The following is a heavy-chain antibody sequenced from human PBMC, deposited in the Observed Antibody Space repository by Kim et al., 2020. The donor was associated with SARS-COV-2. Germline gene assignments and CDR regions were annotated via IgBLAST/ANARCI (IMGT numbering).Heavy chain of an antibody. CDR3: ATGVELTIFGVVTTGWFDP. Sequence: ASVKVSCKVSGYTLTELSMHWVRQAPGKGLEWMGGFDPEDGETIYAQKFQGRVTMTEDTSTDTAYMELSSLRSEDTAVYYCATGVELTIFGVVTTGWFDPWGQGTLVTVSS. CDR2: FDPEDGET. D-gene: IGHD3-3*01. J-gene: IGHJ5*02. CDR1: GYTLTELS. V-gene: IGHV1-24*01.